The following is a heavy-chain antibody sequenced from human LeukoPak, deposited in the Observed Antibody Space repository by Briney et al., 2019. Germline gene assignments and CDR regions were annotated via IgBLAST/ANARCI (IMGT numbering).Heavy chain of an antibody. CDR2: ISYDGSNK. V-gene: IGHV3-30*01. D-gene: IGHD6-13*01. CDR1: GFTFSSYA. Sequence: GRSLRLSCAASGFTFSSYAMHWVRQAPGKGLEWVAVISYDGSNKYYADSVKGRFTISRDNSKDTLYLQMNSLRAEDTAVYYCARGYSSSWYSPFYYVDVWGKGTTVTVSS. J-gene: IGHJ6*03. CDR3: ARGYSSSWYSPFYYVDV.